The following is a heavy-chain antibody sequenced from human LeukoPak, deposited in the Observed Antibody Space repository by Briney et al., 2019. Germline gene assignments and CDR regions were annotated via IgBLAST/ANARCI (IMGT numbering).Heavy chain of an antibody. CDR2: IHYSGST. J-gene: IGHJ6*03. D-gene: IGHD2-15*01. CDR1: GGSISSYY. CDR3: ARTTEGYCRGRSCYSYYYYMDV. V-gene: IGHV4-59*01. Sequence: SETLSLTCTVSGGSISSYYWSWIRQPPGKGLEWIGYIHYSGSTNYNPSLKSRVTISVDTSKNQFSLKLSSVTAADTAVYYCARTTEGYCRGRSCYSYYYYMDVWGKGTTVTVSS.